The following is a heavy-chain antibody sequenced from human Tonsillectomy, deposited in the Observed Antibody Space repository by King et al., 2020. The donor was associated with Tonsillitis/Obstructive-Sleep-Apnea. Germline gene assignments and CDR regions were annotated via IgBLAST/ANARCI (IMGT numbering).Heavy chain of an antibody. CDR3: AKLATVNIFDY. V-gene: IGHV3-30*18. J-gene: IGHJ4*02. D-gene: IGHD5-24*01. CDR1: GFTFSSYG. Sequence: VQLVESGGGVVQPGRSLRLSCAASGFTFSSYGMHWVRQAPGKGLEWVAVISYDGSNNYYADSVKGRFTISRDNSKNTLYLQMNSLRAEDTAGYYCAKLATVNIFDYWARESWTPSPQ. CDR2: ISYDGSNN.